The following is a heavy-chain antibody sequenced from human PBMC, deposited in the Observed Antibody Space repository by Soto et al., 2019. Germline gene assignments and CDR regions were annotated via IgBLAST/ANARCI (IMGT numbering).Heavy chain of an antibody. CDR1: GGSINTHY. CDR2: IYYSGST. CDR3: ASGWMAAFDN. V-gene: IGHV4-59*11. Sequence: SETLSLTCHVSGGSINTHYWSWIRQPPGKGLEWIGYIYYSGSTLYNPPLKRPVTISVDTAKNQFSLRLNSLTAADTAVYYCASGWMAAFDNWGQGTLVTVSS. J-gene: IGHJ4*02. D-gene: IGHD2-2*03.